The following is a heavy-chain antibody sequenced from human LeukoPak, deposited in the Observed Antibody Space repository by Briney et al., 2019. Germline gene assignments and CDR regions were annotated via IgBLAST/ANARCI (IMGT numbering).Heavy chain of an antibody. D-gene: IGHD3-10*01. CDR1: GYIFTSYW. Sequence: GESLKISCQGSGYIFTSYWIGWVRQMPGKGLEWMGIIYPSDSDARYSPSFQGQVTISADKSITTAYLQWSSLKASDTAMYYCARQGSSLSSADYWGQGTLVTVSS. V-gene: IGHV5-51*01. CDR2: IYPSDSDA. CDR3: ARQGSSLSSADY. J-gene: IGHJ4*02.